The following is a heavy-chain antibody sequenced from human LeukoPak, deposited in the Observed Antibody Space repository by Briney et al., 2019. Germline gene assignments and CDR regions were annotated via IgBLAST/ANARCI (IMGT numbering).Heavy chain of an antibody. CDR2: ISDDGSNK. J-gene: IGHJ3*02. CDR3: ARVDDLDAFDI. D-gene: IGHD2-2*03. Sequence: GGSLSLSCAASGFTFSSYAMHWVRQAPGKGLGWVAVISDDGSNKYYADSVKGRFTISRDNSKNTLYLQMNSLRAEDTAVYYCARVDDLDAFDIWGQGTMVTVSS. V-gene: IGHV3-30-3*01. CDR1: GFTFSSYA.